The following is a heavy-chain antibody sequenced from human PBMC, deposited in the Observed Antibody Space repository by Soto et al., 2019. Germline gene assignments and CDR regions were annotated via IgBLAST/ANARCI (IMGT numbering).Heavy chain of an antibody. CDR3: ARLRGYSHGYDY. J-gene: IGHJ4*02. Sequence: QVQLVQSGAEVKKPGSSVKVSCKASGGTFSSYTISWVRQAPGQGLEWMGRIIPILGIANYAQKFQGRVTITADKSTSTAYMELSSLRSEDTAVYYCARLRGYSHGYDYWGQGTLVTVSS. CDR2: IIPILGIA. V-gene: IGHV1-69*02. CDR1: GGTFSSYT. D-gene: IGHD5-18*01.